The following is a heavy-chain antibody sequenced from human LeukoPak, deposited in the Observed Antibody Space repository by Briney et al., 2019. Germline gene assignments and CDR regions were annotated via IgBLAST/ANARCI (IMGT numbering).Heavy chain of an antibody. CDR1: GFTFTGYY. CDR2: INPNTGDT. J-gene: IGHJ4*02. D-gene: IGHD4-17*01. CDR3: ARDRGNYGDYYFDY. V-gene: IGHV1-2*02. Sequence: GASVKVSCKASGFTFTGYYMHWVRQAPGQGLEWMGWINPNTGDTDYAQKFQGRVTMTRDTSISTAYMELSRPRSDDTAVYYCARDRGNYGDYYFDYWGQGTLVTVSS.